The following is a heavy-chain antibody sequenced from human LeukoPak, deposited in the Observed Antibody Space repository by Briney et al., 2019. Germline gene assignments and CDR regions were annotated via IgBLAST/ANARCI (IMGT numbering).Heavy chain of an antibody. D-gene: IGHD3-10*01. CDR1: GGSISSYY. CDR3: ARADMVRGVIGY. CDR2: IYYSGST. Sequence: SETLSLTCTVSGGSISSYYWSRIRQPPGKGLEWIGYIYYSGSTNYNPSLKSRVTISVDTSKNQFSLKLSSVTAADTAVYYCARADMVRGVIGYWGQGTLVTVSS. J-gene: IGHJ4*02. V-gene: IGHV4-59*08.